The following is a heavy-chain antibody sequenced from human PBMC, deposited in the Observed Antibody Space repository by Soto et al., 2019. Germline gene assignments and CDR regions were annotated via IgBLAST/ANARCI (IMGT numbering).Heavy chain of an antibody. CDR2: IRSKANSYAT. D-gene: IGHD5-12*01. Sequence: EVQLVESGGGLVQPGGSLKLSCAASGFTFSGSAMHWVRQASGKGLEWVGRIRSKANSYATAYAASVKGRFTISRDDSKNTAYLQMNSLKTEDTAVYYCTRHEYSGYDWGRYYDYYMDVWGKGTTVTVSS. CDR1: GFTFSGSA. CDR3: TRHEYSGYDWGRYYDYYMDV. J-gene: IGHJ6*03. V-gene: IGHV3-73*01.